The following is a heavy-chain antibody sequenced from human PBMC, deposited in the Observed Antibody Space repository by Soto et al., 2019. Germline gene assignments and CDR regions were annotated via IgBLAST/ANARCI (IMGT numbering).Heavy chain of an antibody. D-gene: IGHD4-17*01. CDR1: GGSISSSNYH. J-gene: IGHJ6*02. V-gene: IGHV4-39*07. CDR2: IYYSGST. Sequence: SETLSLTCTVSGGSISSSNYHWGWIRQPPGKGLEWIGSIYYSGSTYYNSSLKSRVTISADTSKNQFSLKLSSVTAADTAVYYCARAHYGDYGYGMDVWGQGTTVTVSS. CDR3: ARAHYGDYGYGMDV.